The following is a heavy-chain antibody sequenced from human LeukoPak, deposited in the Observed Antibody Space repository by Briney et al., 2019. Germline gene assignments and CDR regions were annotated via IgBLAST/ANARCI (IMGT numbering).Heavy chain of an antibody. CDR3: ARVYSSGWYSVFGFSARYYFDY. J-gene: IGHJ4*02. Sequence: ASVKVSCKASGYTFTSYGISWVRQAPGQGLEWMGWISAYNGNTNYAQKLQGRVTMTTDTSTSTAYMEPRSLRSDDTAVYYCARVYSSGWYSVFGFSARYYFDYWGQGTLVTVSS. V-gene: IGHV1-18*01. CDR2: ISAYNGNT. CDR1: GYTFTSYG. D-gene: IGHD6-19*01.